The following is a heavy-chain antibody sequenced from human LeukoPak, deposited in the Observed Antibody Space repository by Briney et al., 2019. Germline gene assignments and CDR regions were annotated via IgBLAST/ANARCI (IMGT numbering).Heavy chain of an antibody. Sequence: GGSLRLSCAASGITLSTHWMSWVRQAPGKGLEWVANIKQDGSEKNYVDSVKGRFTISRDNAKNSLYLQMNRLRAEDTALYYCARGGLYWHIWGQGTMVTVSS. CDR1: GITLSTHW. D-gene: IGHD2-15*01. V-gene: IGHV3-7*04. J-gene: IGHJ3*02. CDR3: ARGGLYWHI. CDR2: IKQDGSEK.